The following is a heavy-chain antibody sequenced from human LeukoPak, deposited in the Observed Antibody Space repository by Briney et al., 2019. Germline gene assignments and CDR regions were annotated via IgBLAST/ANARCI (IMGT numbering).Heavy chain of an antibody. V-gene: IGHV3-74*01. CDR1: GFAFNKYW. Sequence: GGSLRLSCAASGFAFNKYWMHWVRQTPGKGLVWVSRINGDGSTTSYADSVKGRFTISRDNSKNTLYLQMNSLRTEDTAVYFCAKFEGATIPGWFNDYWGQGILVTVSS. D-gene: IGHD6-19*01. CDR2: INGDGSTT. CDR3: AKFEGATIPGWFNDY. J-gene: IGHJ4*02.